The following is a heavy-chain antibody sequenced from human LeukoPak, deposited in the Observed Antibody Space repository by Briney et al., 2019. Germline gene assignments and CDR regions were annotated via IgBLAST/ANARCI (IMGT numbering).Heavy chain of an antibody. CDR1: GGSISSYY. D-gene: IGHD6-13*01. J-gene: IGHJ6*03. CDR3: ARDREGQQLVGYYYYYMDV. V-gene: IGHV4-59*12. CDR2: IYYSGST. Sequence: PSETLSLTCTVSGGSISSYYWSWIRQPPGKGLEWIGYIYYSGSTNYNPSLKSRVTISVDTSKNQFSLKLSSVTAADTAVYYCARDREGQQLVGYYYYYMDVWGKGTTVTVSS.